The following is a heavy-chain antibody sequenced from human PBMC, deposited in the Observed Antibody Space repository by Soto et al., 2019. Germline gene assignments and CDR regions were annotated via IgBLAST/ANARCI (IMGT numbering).Heavy chain of an antibody. D-gene: IGHD3-16*01. CDR2: ISAYNGNT. CDR1: GYTFTSYG. J-gene: IGHJ6*02. V-gene: IGHV1-18*04. CDR3: ASPKSSVGDYYGMDV. Sequence: QVQLVQSGAEVKKPGASVKVSCKASGYTFTSYGISWVRQAPGQGLEWMGWISAYNGNTNYAQKLQGRATMTTDTSTSTAYMELRSLRSDDTAVYYCASPKSSVGDYYGMDVWGQGTTVTVSS.